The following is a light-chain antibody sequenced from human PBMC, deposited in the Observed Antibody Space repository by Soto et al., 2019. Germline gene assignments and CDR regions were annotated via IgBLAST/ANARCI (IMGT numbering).Light chain of an antibody. V-gene: IGKV1-27*01. Sequence: DVQMTQSPSSLSAFVGDRVTITCRASQGIAPYLAWFQQKPGKVPKLLIYATSTLQSGVPSRFSGSGSGTDFTITISSLQPEDVATYYCQKYKSAPLTFGGGTKVEIK. CDR2: ATS. CDR3: QKYKSAPLT. CDR1: QGIAPY. J-gene: IGKJ4*01.